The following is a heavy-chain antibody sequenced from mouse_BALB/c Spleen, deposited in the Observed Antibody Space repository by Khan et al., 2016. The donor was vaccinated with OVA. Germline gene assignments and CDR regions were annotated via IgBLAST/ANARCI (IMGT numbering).Heavy chain of an antibody. CDR1: GYTFTDYS. CDR3: AIRDYFDY. CDR2: ISTDSVNT. V-gene: IGHV1S137*01. Sequence: QVQLQQSGPELVRPGVSVKLSCKGSGYTFTDYSMHWVKQSHAKSLEWIGVISTDSVNTNYNQKFKGKATLTVDKSSSTAYMELARMTSEDSAIYYCAIRDYFDYWGQGTTLTVST. J-gene: IGHJ2*01.